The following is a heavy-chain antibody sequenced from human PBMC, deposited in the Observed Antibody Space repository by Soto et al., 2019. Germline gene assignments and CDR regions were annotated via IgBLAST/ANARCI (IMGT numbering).Heavy chain of an antibody. CDR2: IYYSGST. CDR1: GGSTSSSSYY. V-gene: IGHV4-39*01. Sequence: SSETLSLTCTVSGGSTSSSSYYWGWIRQPPGKGLEWIGSIYYSGSTYYNPSLKSRVTISVDTSKNQFSLKLSSVTAADTAVYYCAGILGSGSFPLYYYYYGMDVWGQGTTVTVSS. D-gene: IGHD3-10*01. CDR3: AGILGSGSFPLYYYYYGMDV. J-gene: IGHJ6*02.